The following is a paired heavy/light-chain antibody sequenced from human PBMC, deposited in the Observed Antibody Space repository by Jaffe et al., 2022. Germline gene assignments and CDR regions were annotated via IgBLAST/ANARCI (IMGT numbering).Heavy chain of an antibody. V-gene: IGHV7-4-1*02. D-gene: IGHD2-15*01. J-gene: IGHJ4*02. CDR1: AYTFRHYT. CDR2: INTNTGDP. Sequence: QVQLVQSGSELKKPGASVRISCEASAYTFRHYTIHWVRQAPGQGLEWMGWINTNTGDPTYAQDFTGRFDFSLDTSVSTAFLQITGLQTADTAIYYCARGYCSAGSCQPPYFDSWGQGTLVTVS. CDR3: ARGYCSAGSCQPPYFDS.
Light chain of an antibody. V-gene: IGLV3-25*03. Sequence: SSELTQPPSVSVSPGQTARITCSGDVLPKEYAYWYQQKPGQAPVLVIYKDSERPSGITGRFSGSSSSSGTIVTLTITGVQEEDEADYYCQSSDSSGSSPVFGGGTKLTVL. J-gene: IGLJ3*02. CDR1: VLPKEY. CDR2: KDS. CDR3: QSSDSSGSSPV.